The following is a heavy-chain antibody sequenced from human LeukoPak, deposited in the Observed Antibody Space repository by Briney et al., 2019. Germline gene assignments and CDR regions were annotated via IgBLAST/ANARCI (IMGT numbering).Heavy chain of an antibody. J-gene: IGHJ4*02. CDR1: GGSISSYY. Sequence: NPSETLSLTCTVSGGSISSYYWTWIRQPAGKGLEWIGRIYPSGSTNYNPSLKSRVTMSVDTSKNQFSLKLNSVTAADTAAYYCARENSESYRQFDYWGQGTLVTVSS. V-gene: IGHV4-4*07. CDR2: IYPSGST. D-gene: IGHD1-26*01. CDR3: ARENSESYRQFDY.